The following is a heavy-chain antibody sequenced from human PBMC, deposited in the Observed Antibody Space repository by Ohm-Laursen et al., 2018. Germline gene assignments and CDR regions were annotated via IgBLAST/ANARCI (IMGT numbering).Heavy chain of an antibody. V-gene: IGHV3-30*18. Sequence: SLRLSCATSGFTFSSYGMHWVRQAPGKGLEWVAVISYDGSNKYYADSVKGRFTISRDNSKNTLYLQMNSLRAEDTAVYYCAKARYSYGYFDYWGQGTLVTVSS. D-gene: IGHD5-18*01. CDR2: ISYDGSNK. CDR1: GFTFSSYG. J-gene: IGHJ4*02. CDR3: AKARYSYGYFDY.